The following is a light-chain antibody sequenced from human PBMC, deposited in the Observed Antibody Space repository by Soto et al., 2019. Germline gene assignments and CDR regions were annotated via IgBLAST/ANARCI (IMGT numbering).Light chain of an antibody. J-gene: IGLJ1*01. Sequence: QSVLAHPASVSWSPGHSITISCTGTIGFVGSFSLVSWYQQHPGKAQKLIISAGNRRPSGVPDRFSGSTSVKSASLTISGLQADDEADYYCCLYIGATTYVFATGTKVPVL. V-gene: IGLV2-23*01. CDR2: AGN. CDR3: CLYIGATTYV. CDR1: IGFVGSFSL.